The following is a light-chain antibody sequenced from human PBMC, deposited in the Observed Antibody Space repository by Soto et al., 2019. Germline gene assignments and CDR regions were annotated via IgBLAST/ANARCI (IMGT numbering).Light chain of an antibody. CDR2: EGS. Sequence: QSVLTQPASVSGSPGQSITISCTGTSSDVGNYNLVSWYQQHPGEAPKLLIYEGSKRPTGISNRFAGSNFGNTAALTISGLQAEDEVDNYCRSYAGDSTRVFGGGTKLTVL. J-gene: IGLJ3*02. V-gene: IGLV2-23*01. CDR3: RSYAGDSTRV. CDR1: SSDVGNYNL.